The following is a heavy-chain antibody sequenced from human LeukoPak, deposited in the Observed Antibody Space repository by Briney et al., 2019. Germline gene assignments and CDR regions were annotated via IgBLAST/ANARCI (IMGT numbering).Heavy chain of an antibody. D-gene: IGHD4-17*01. Sequence: PSETLSLTCAVSGGSISTYYWSWIRQPPGKGLEWIGYIYHGGSAMYSPSLRSRVTISVDRPNNHFSLKLTSVTAVDTAVYFCAITTRDDFGEYFFDYWGQGTLVTVSS. V-gene: IGHV4-59*01. CDR2: IYHGGSA. CDR1: GGSISTYY. J-gene: IGHJ4*02. CDR3: AITTRDDFGEYFFDY.